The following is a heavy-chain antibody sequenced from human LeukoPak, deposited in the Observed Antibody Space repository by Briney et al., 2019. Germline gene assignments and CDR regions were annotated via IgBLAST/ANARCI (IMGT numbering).Heavy chain of an antibody. V-gene: IGHV3-21*01. D-gene: IGHD3-10*01. CDR2: ISSSSSYI. CDR1: GFTFSSYS. J-gene: IGHJ4*02. Sequence: GGSLRLSCAASGFTFSSYSMNWVRQAPGKGLEWVSSISSSSSYIYYADSVKGRFTISRDNAKNSLYLQMNGLRAEDTAVYYCARASGGTLNYWGQGTLVTVSS. CDR3: ARASGGTLNY.